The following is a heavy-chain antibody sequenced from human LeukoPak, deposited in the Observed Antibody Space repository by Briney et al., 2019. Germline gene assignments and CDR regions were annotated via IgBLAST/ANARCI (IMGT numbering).Heavy chain of an antibody. V-gene: IGHV4-4*07. CDR1: SGSLGGYY. CDR3: AREYSSSSGKALDY. Sequence: SETLSLTCTVSSGSLGGYYWNWLRQPAGKGLEWIGHIYTSGSTNYNPSLKSRVTVSVDTSKNQFSLKLNSVTAADTAFYYCAREYSSSSGKALDYWGQGTLVTVSS. J-gene: IGHJ4*02. D-gene: IGHD6-6*01. CDR2: IYTSGST.